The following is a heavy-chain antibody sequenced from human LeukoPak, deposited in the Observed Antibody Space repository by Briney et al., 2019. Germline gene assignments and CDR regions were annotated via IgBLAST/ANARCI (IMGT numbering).Heavy chain of an antibody. D-gene: IGHD3-9*01. Sequence: SETLSLTCTVSGDSITTTDHYWGWIRQSPDKGLEWIGNIYYSGSTNYNPSLKSRVTISVDTSKNQFSLKLSSVTAADTAVYYCARHWPSLRYFDWLSLADAFDIWGQGTMVTVSS. CDR2: IYYSGST. CDR1: GDSITTTDHY. J-gene: IGHJ3*02. CDR3: ARHWPSLRYFDWLSLADAFDI. V-gene: IGHV4-61*05.